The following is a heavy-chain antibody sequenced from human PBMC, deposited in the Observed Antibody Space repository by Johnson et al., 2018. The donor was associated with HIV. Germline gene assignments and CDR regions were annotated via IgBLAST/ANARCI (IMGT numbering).Heavy chain of an antibody. CDR1: GFTFSTNW. CDR2: INSDGSST. Sequence: VQLVESGGGVVQPGRSLRLSCAASGFTFSTNWMHWVRQATGKGLVWVSRINSDGSSTSYAESAKGRFTISRDNSKNALYRQMNSLTAEDTALYNCAKDLTYVISALDIWGQGTVVTVSS. J-gene: IGHJ3*02. V-gene: IGHV3-74*01. D-gene: IGHD3-10*02. CDR3: AKDLTYVISALDI.